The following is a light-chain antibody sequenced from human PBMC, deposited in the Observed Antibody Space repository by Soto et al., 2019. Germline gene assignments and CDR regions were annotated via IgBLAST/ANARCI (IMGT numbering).Light chain of an antibody. Sequence: EIVLTQSPGTLSLSPGETATLSCRASQSVSTNQLAWYQYKRGQAPRLVFHSATTRANAYPSRFSASGSGTDFTLTISRLQPEDFALYYCQVYGILPWTLGQVTKVDIK. J-gene: IGKJ1*01. V-gene: IGKV3-20*01. CDR1: QSVSTNQ. CDR2: SAT. CDR3: QVYGILPWT.